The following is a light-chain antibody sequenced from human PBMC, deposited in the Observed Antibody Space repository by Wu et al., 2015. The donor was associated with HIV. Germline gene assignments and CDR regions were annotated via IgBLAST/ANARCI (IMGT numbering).Light chain of an antibody. J-gene: IGKJ1*01. V-gene: IGKV1-39*01. Sequence: DIQMTQSPSSLYASVGDRVIITCRASQRISTYLNWYQQKPGRAPKLLIYATSSLQGGVPSRFSGSGSETDFTLTISSLQPEDFATYYCLQSYSTLWTFGQGTKVEIK. CDR2: ATS. CDR3: LQSYSTLWT. CDR1: QRISTY.